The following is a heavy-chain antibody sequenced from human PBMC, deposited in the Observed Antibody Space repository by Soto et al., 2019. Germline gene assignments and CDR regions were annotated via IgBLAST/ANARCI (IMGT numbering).Heavy chain of an antibody. CDR2: VNGDGYTT. CDR1: GFTFSRHW. D-gene: IGHD5-12*01. V-gene: IGHV3-74*01. CDR3: ARVRQTVATIVGY. J-gene: IGHJ4*02. Sequence: EVQLVESGGGLVQPGGSLRLSCAASGFTFSRHWMHWVRQAPGNGLEWVSRVNGDGYTTTYTDSVKGRFTISRDNAKDTVYLQRNSLRVEDTSVYYCARVRQTVATIVGYWGQGILVTVSS.